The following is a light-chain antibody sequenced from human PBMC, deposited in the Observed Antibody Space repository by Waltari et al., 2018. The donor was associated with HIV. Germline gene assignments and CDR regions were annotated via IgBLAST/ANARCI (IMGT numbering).Light chain of an antibody. V-gene: IGLV1-44*01. J-gene: IGLJ3*02. Sequence: QSVLTQPPSASGTPGQRVTISCFGSRSKIGSKPVNWYQHLPGAAPKLLIYGNDQRPSGVPDRFAASKSGTSASLAISGLQSEDEADYYCAAWDDSLNGGVFGGGTKLTVL. CDR2: GND. CDR1: RSKIGSKP. CDR3: AAWDDSLNGGV.